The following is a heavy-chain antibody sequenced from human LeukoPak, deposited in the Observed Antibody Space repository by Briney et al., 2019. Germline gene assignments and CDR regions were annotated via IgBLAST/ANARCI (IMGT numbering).Heavy chain of an antibody. D-gene: IGHD1-26*01. CDR3: ARGISSGSSANY. V-gene: IGHV1-2*02. CDR2: INPNSVGT. Sequence: ASVKVSCAASGYTSTGYYIHSVRQAPGQGLEWMGWINPNSVGTTPAQKFQGRVTMTRDTSISTAYMELSRLRSDDTAVYYCARGISSGSSANYWGQGTLVTVSS. CDR1: GYTSTGYY. J-gene: IGHJ4*02.